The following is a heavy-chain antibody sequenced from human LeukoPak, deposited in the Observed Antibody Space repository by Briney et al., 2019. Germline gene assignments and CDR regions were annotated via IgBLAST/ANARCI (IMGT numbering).Heavy chain of an antibody. D-gene: IGHD3-22*01. Sequence: KPGGSLRLSCAASGFTFSSYSMTWVRQAPGKGLKWVSTISSSGIYTYYADSVKGRFTISRDDAKNSLYLQMNSLRAEDTAVYYCASLHYYDSGGRDYWGQGTLVTVSS. CDR3: ASLHYYDSGGRDY. CDR1: GFTFSSYS. J-gene: IGHJ4*02. V-gene: IGHV3-21*01. CDR2: ISSSGIYT.